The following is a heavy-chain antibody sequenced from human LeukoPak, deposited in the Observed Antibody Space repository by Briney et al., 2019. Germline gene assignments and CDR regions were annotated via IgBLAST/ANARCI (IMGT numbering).Heavy chain of an antibody. Sequence: GGSLRLSCAASGFTFSHAWMSWVRQAPGKGLEWVGRIKSKTDGGTTDYATPVKGRFTISRDDSKNTLYLQMNSLKTEDTAVYYCTTDYYNSSGYYRFFDYWGQGTLVTVSS. V-gene: IGHV3-15*01. D-gene: IGHD3-22*01. J-gene: IGHJ4*02. CDR3: TTDYYNSSGYYRFFDY. CDR2: IKSKTDGGTT. CDR1: GFTFSHAW.